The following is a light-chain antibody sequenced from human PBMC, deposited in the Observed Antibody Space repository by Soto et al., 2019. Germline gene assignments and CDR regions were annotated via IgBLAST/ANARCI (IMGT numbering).Light chain of an antibody. V-gene: IGKV4-1*01. Sequence: DIVMTQSPDSLAVSLGERATINCKSSQSVLYSSNNKNYLTWYQQKPGQPPKLLIYWASTREYGVPDRFSGSGSRTDFTLTISSLQAEDEAVYYCQQYYSTPLTFGGGTKVEIK. CDR3: QQYYSTPLT. CDR2: WAS. CDR1: QSVLYSSNNKNY. J-gene: IGKJ4*01.